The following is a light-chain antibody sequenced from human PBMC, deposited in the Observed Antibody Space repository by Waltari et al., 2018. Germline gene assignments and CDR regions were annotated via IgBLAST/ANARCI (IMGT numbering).Light chain of an antibody. CDR2: DGS. Sequence: QSALTQPASVSASPGQSITISCTGTRDDIGAYNLVSWYQQYPGKAPQLLIYDGSQRPARVSNRFSASKSGNTASLTIAGLQAEDEADDYCCSFASDITMVFGGGTKLTVL. J-gene: IGLJ2*01. CDR1: RDDIGAYNL. CDR3: CSFASDITMV. V-gene: IGLV2-23*01.